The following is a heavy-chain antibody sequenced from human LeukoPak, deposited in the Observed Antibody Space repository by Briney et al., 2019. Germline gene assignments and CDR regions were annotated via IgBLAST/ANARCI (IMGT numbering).Heavy chain of an antibody. V-gene: IGHV3-15*01. D-gene: IGHD2-15*01. Sequence: GGSLRLSCAASGFTFSDYSMNWVRQAPGKGLDWVGRIKSKSDGGTTDYAAPVKGRFTISRDDSKNTLYLQMNSLKTEDTAVYYCTTSPSDIVVVVADYWGQGTLVTVSS. J-gene: IGHJ4*02. CDR2: IKSKSDGGTT. CDR3: TTSPSDIVVVVADY. CDR1: GFTFSDYS.